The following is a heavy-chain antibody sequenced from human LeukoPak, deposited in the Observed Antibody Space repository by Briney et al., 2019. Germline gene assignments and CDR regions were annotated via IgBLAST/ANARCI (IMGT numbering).Heavy chain of an antibody. Sequence: SETLSLTCSVSGGSISSYYWSWIRQPPGKGLEWIGYIYYSGSTNYNPSLKSRVTISVDTSKNQFSLKLSSVTAADTAVYYCARGIQLWDYYFDYWGQGTLVTVSS. V-gene: IGHV4-59*08. CDR3: ARGIQLWDYYFDY. J-gene: IGHJ4*02. CDR1: GGSISSYY. D-gene: IGHD5-18*01. CDR2: IYYSGST.